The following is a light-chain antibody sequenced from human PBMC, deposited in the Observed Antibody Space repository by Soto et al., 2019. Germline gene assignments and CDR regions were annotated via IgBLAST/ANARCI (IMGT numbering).Light chain of an antibody. J-gene: IGKJ2*02. V-gene: IGKV4-1*01. Sequence: DIVMTQSPDSLAVSLGERATINCKSSQSILYSSTNKNYLAWYQQKPGQPPKLLIYWASTRESGVPDRXSGSGSGTDFTLTISSLQAEDVAVYYCQQYYTPPCTFGQGTKLEI. CDR1: QSILYSSTNKNY. CDR2: WAS. CDR3: QQYYTPPCT.